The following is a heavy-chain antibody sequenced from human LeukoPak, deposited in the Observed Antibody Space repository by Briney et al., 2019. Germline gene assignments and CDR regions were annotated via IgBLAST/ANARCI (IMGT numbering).Heavy chain of an antibody. CDR1: GYTFTSCG. CDR3: ARDGYTDYDDSSGYYYY. V-gene: IGHV1-18*01. J-gene: IGHJ4*02. D-gene: IGHD3-22*01. CDR2: ISAYNGNT. Sequence: ASVTVSCKASGYTFTSCGFSWVWLPPGPGLGWMGWISAYNGNTNYAQKLQGRVTMTTDTSTSTAYMELRSLRSDDTAVYDCARDGYTDYDDSSGYYYYWGQGTLVTVSS.